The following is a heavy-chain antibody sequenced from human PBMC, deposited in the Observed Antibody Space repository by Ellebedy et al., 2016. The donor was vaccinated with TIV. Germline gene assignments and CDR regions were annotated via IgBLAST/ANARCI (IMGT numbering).Heavy chain of an antibody. CDR1: GGSISSYY. CDR2: IYYSGST. Sequence: SETLSLTXTVSGGSISSYYCSWIRQPPGKGLEWIGYIYYSGSTNYNPSLKSRVTISVDTSKNQFSLKLSSVTAADTAVYYCARGYSGSWYGGVYYYYGMDVWGQGTTVTVSS. D-gene: IGHD6-13*01. V-gene: IGHV4-59*08. CDR3: ARGYSGSWYGGVYYYYGMDV. J-gene: IGHJ6*02.